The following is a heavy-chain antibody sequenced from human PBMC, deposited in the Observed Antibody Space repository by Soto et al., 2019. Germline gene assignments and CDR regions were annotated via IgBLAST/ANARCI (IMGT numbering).Heavy chain of an antibody. J-gene: IGHJ4*02. CDR1: EFVVIGGG. CDR2: ISSDGFTK. V-gene: IGHV3-30*18. D-gene: IGHD6-19*01. CDR3: AKGAGAWFHFDY. Sequence: WWSLRHCFASSEFVVIGGGRHWVRQAPGKGLEWVAVISSDGFTKNYGGSVKGRFTISRDNSKNILYLEMNSLRVDDTAMYYCAKGAGAWFHFDYWGQGTLVTVSS.